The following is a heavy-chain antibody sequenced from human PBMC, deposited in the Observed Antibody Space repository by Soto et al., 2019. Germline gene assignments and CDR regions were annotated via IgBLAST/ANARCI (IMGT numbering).Heavy chain of an antibody. CDR1: GGLFSSYP. J-gene: IGHJ4*02. V-gene: IGHV1-69*01. Sequence: QEQLVQSGAEVKKPGSSVKVSCKASGGLFSSYPISWVRQVPGQGLEWMGGIIPVFQTAYYTQRFQGRVTNTADGSTNTAYMELRRLRSEDTAIYYCARGGSGYTWFNEFWGQGTLVTVSS. CDR3: ARGGSGYTWFNEF. CDR2: IIPVFQTA. D-gene: IGHD3-22*01.